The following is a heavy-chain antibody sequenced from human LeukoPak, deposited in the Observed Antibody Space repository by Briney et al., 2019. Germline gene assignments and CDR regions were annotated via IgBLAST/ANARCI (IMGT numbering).Heavy chain of an antibody. Sequence: GGSLRLSCAASGFTFSSYSMNWVRQAPGKGLEWVSSISSSSSYIYYADSVKGRFTISRDNAKNSLYLQMNSLRAEDTAVYYCARWSSSINMAPYHWGQGTLVTASS. CDR3: ARWSSSINMAPYH. V-gene: IGHV3-21*01. CDR2: ISSSSSYI. D-gene: IGHD2/OR15-2a*01. J-gene: IGHJ5*02. CDR1: GFTFSSYS.